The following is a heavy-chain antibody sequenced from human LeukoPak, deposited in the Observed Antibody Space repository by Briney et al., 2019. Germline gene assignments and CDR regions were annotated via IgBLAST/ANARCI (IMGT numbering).Heavy chain of an antibody. D-gene: IGHD2-15*01. Sequence: GESLKISCKGSGYSFTSYWIGLVRQMPGKGLEWMGIIYPGDSDTRYSPSFQGQVTISADKSISTAYLQWGSLKASDTAMYYCARQPFYCSGGSCYDFDYWGQGTLVTVSS. CDR2: IYPGDSDT. CDR3: ARQPFYCSGGSCYDFDY. V-gene: IGHV5-51*01. CDR1: GYSFTSYW. J-gene: IGHJ4*02.